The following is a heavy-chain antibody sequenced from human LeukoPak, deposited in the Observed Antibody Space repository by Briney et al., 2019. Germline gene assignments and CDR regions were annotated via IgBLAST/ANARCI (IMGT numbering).Heavy chain of an antibody. J-gene: IGHJ4*02. Sequence: SETLSLTCTVSGESITSGGYYWSWIRQHPGKGLEWIGNIYYSGSTFYNPSLKSRLTISVDTSKNQFSLKLSSVTAADTAVYYCARGPMVRGVIPSRPPDYWGQGTLVTVSS. CDR3: ARGPMVRGVIPSRPPDY. CDR2: IYYSGST. V-gene: IGHV4-31*03. CDR1: GESITSGGYY. D-gene: IGHD3-10*01.